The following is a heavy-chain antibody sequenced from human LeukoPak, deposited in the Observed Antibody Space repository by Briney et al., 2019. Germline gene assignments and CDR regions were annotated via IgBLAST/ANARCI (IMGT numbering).Heavy chain of an antibody. Sequence: PGGSLRLSCAASGFTFSSYGMHWVRQAPGKGLEWVAFIRYDGGNKYYADSVKGRFTISRDNSKNTLYLQMNSLRAEDTAEYYCAKDLQKRWLQFKSDGGFDYWGQGTLVTVSS. CDR2: IRYDGGNK. CDR3: AKDLQKRWLQFKSDGGFDY. J-gene: IGHJ4*02. V-gene: IGHV3-30*02. D-gene: IGHD5-24*01. CDR1: GFTFSSYG.